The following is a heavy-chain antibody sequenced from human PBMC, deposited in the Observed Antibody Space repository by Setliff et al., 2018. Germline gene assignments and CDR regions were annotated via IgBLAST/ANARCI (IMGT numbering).Heavy chain of an antibody. V-gene: IGHV5-51*01. J-gene: IGHJ3*02. CDR3: ARHADYYDSSGYSVNDAFDI. CDR1: GYSFTSYW. CDR2: IYPGDSDT. Sequence: GESLKLSCKGSGYSFTSYWIGWVRQMPGKGLEWMGIIYPGDSDTRYSPSFQGQVTISADKSISTAYLQWSSLKASDTAMYYCARHADYYDSSGYSVNDAFDIWGQGTMVTVSS. D-gene: IGHD3-22*01.